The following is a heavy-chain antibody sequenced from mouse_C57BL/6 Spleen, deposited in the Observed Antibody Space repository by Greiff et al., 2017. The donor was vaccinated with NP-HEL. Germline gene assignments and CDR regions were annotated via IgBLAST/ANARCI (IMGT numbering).Heavy chain of an antibody. CDR1: GYTFTSYW. Sequence: QVQLQQPGAELVKPGASVKMSCKASGYTFTSYWITWVKQRPGQGLEWIGDIYPGSGSTNYNEKFKSKATLTVDTSSSTAYMQLSSLTSEDSAVYYCARTRITTVVEEDAMDYWGQGTSVTVSS. V-gene: IGHV1-55*01. J-gene: IGHJ4*01. D-gene: IGHD1-1*01. CDR3: ARTRITTVVEEDAMDY. CDR2: IYPGSGST.